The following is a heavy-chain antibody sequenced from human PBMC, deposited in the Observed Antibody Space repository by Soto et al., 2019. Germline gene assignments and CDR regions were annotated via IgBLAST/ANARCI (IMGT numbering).Heavy chain of an antibody. CDR1: GDSIDNTVFF. V-gene: IGHV4-31*03. Sequence: SETLSLTCSVSGDSIDNTVFFWNWIRQHPEKVLEWIGYISSSGKTYYNPSLKSRVTMSLETSRNQFSLNLNSVTAADTSVYFCARHLPGDYPNSNWFDPWGQGTLVTVSS. D-gene: IGHD4-17*01. CDR3: ARHLPGDYPNSNWFDP. CDR2: ISSSGKT. J-gene: IGHJ5*02.